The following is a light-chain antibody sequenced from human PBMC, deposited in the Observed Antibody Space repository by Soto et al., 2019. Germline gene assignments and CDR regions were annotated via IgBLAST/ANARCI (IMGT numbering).Light chain of an antibody. CDR1: QGISNY. Sequence: DIQMTQSPSSLSASVGDRVTITCRASQGISNYIAWYQQKPGKAPKLLIYAASTLQSGVPSRFSGSGSGTDFTLTIDSLQPEVVATYSGPKYSSVPLFGPGTKVDIK. CDR3: PKYSSVPL. J-gene: IGKJ3*01. V-gene: IGKV1-27*01. CDR2: AAS.